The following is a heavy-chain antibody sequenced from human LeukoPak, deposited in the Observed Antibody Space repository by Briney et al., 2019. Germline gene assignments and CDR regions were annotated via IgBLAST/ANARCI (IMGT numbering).Heavy chain of an antibody. CDR3: ASSYGSGSYLDAFDI. CDR2: MNPNSGNT. Sequence: ASVKVSCRASGYTFTSYDINWVRQATGQGLEWMGWMNPNSGNTGYAQKFQGRVTMTRNTSISTAYMELSSLRSEDTAVYYCASSYGSGSYLDAFDIWGQGTMVTVSS. J-gene: IGHJ3*02. D-gene: IGHD3-10*01. CDR1: GYTFTSYD. V-gene: IGHV1-8*01.